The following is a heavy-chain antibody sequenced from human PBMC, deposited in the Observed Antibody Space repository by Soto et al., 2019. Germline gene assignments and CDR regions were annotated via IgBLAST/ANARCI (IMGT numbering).Heavy chain of an antibody. CDR3: ARAGGSCSGGSCTHYYFYGMDV. D-gene: IGHD2-15*01. CDR2: INSDGSST. J-gene: IGHJ6*02. V-gene: IGHV3-74*01. Sequence: EVQLVESGGGLVQPGGSLRVSCAASGFTFSRFWMHWVRQAPGMGLVWVSRINSDGSSTNYADSVKGRFTIFRDNAKNTLYLQMNSLRAEDTAVYYCARAGGSCSGGSCTHYYFYGMDVWGQGTTVTVSS. CDR1: GFTFSRFW.